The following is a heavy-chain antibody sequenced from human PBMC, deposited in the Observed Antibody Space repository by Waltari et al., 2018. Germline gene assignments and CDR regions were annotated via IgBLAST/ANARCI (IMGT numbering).Heavy chain of an antibody. CDR3: ARDPRYCSSTSCHDY. CDR2: ISISSSYI. Sequence: EVQLVESGGGLVKPGGSLRLSCAASGFTFSSYSMNWVRQAPGKGREWVSSISISSSYIYYADSVKGRFVISRDNAKNSLYLQMNSRRAEDTAVYYCARDPRYCSSTSCHDYWGQGTLVTVSS. V-gene: IGHV3-21*01. D-gene: IGHD2-2*01. CDR1: GFTFSSYS. J-gene: IGHJ4*02.